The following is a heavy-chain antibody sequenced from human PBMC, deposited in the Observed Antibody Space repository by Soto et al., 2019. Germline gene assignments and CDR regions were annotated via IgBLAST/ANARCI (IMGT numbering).Heavy chain of an antibody. CDR1: GVSISSGNW. Sequence: PSETLSLTCAVSGVSISSGNWWTCVGQTPQRGLEYIGEIFHDGTANYYPSFERRVAISVDTSKNQFSLKLTSVTAADTAIYFCARLVYDTRLNYMYFDFWGQGALVTVSS. D-gene: IGHD2-8*01. CDR2: IFHDGTA. V-gene: IGHV4-4*02. CDR3: ARLVYDTRLNYMYFDF. J-gene: IGHJ4*02.